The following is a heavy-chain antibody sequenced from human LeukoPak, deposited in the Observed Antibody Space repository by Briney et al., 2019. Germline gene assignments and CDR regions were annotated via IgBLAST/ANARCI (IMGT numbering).Heavy chain of an antibody. CDR3: ASLSGYDYLTHSRY. J-gene: IGHJ4*02. CDR2: ISYDGSNK. D-gene: IGHD5-12*01. CDR1: GFTFSSYA. Sequence: PGRSLRLSCAASGFTFSSYAMHWVRQAPGKGLKWVAVISYDGSNKYYADSVKGRFTISRDNSKNTLYLQMNSLRAEDTAVYYCASLSGYDYLTHSRYWGQGTLVTVSS. V-gene: IGHV3-30-3*01.